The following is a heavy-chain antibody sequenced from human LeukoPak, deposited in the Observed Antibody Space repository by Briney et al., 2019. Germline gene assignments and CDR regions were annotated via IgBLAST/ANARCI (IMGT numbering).Heavy chain of an antibody. CDR1: GFTFSDHY. V-gene: IGHV3-7*01. CDR2: IKKDGSEK. Sequence: GGSLRLSCAASGFTFSDHYIDWVRQAPGKGLEWVANIKKDGSEKYYVDAVKGRFTISRDNAKTSLYLQMNSLRAEDTAVYYCARDLSGIAGYTYGRGIDYWGQGTLVTVSS. CDR3: ARDLSGIAGYTYGRGIDY. D-gene: IGHD5-18*01. J-gene: IGHJ4*02.